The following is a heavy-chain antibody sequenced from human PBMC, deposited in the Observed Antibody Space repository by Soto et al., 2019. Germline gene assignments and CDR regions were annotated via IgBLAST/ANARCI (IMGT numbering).Heavy chain of an antibody. D-gene: IGHD2-2*01. V-gene: IGHV3-23*01. CDR1: GFTCITYT. Sequence: PGGPLILSCAASGFTCITYTMRCVRQAQGKGMEWVSVMSGSGGSPSSADSVQSRFTISRDNPKNTLYLQMSSLRVEDTAMYYCAKARCSTTNCYVPDYWGQGTLVTVSS. CDR3: AKARCSTTNCYVPDY. J-gene: IGHJ4*02. CDR2: MSGSGGSP.